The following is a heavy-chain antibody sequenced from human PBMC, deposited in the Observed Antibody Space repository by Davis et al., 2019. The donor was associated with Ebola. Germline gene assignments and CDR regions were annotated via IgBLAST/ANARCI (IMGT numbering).Heavy chain of an antibody. CDR1: GFTFSSYW. V-gene: IGHV3-7*01. J-gene: IGHJ6*02. Sequence: PGGSLRLSCAASGFTFSSYWMSWVRQAPGKGLEWVANIKQDGSEKYYVDSVKGRFTISRDNSKNTLYLQMNSLRAEDTAVYYCARHFISTYYYYGMDVWGQGATVTVSS. CDR2: IKQDGSEK. D-gene: IGHD1-1*01. CDR3: ARHFISTYYYYGMDV.